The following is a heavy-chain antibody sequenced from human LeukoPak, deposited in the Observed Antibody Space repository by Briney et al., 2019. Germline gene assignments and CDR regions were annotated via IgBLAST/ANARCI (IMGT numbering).Heavy chain of an antibody. CDR1: GGSISSGGYY. Sequence: SQTLSLTCTVSGGSISSGGYYWSWIRQHPGKGLEWIGYIYYSGSTYYNPSLKSRVTISVDTSKNQFSLKLSSVTAVDTAVYYCARSSYSSSSSVWGQGTMVTVSS. D-gene: IGHD6-6*01. CDR3: ARSSYSSSSSV. CDR2: IYYSGST. V-gene: IGHV4-31*03. J-gene: IGHJ3*01.